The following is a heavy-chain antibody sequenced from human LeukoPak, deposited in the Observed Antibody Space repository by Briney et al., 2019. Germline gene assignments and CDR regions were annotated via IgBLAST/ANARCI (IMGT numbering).Heavy chain of an antibody. D-gene: IGHD6-19*01. V-gene: IGHV3-23*01. CDR3: AKASGYSSGWYWFDP. CDR2: ISGSGGGT. J-gene: IGHJ5*02. CDR1: GFTFSSYA. Sequence: PGGSLRLSCAASGFTFSSYAMSWVRQAPGKGLEWVSAISGSGGGTYYADSVKGRFTISRDNSKNTLYLQMNSLRAEDTAVYYYAKASGYSSGWYWFDPWGQGTLVTVSS.